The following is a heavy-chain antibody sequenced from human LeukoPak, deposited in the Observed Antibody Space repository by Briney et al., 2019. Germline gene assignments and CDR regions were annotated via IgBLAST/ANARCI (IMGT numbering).Heavy chain of an antibody. CDR1: GFTFSSYA. CDR3: AKGDDILTGYLSYFDY. J-gene: IGHJ4*02. Sequence: GGSLRLSCAASGFTFSSYAMSWVRQAPGKGLQWVSSISGSGTSTYYADSVKGRFTISRDNSKNTLYLQMNSLRAEDTAVYYCAKGDDILTGYLSYFDYWGQGTLVTVSS. V-gene: IGHV3-23*01. D-gene: IGHD3-9*01. CDR2: ISGSGTST.